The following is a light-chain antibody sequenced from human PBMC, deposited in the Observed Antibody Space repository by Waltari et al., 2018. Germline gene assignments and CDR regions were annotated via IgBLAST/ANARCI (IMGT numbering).Light chain of an antibody. Sequence: QLVLTQSPSASASLGASVKLTRTLSSGHSSNIIAWHQQQPEKGPRYLRKVNSDGRHSKGDEIPDRFSGARSGAERYLTISSLQSEDEADYYCQTGGHGTWVFGGGTKLTVL. J-gene: IGLJ3*02. CDR3: QTGGHGTWV. V-gene: IGLV4-69*01. CDR1: SGHSSNI. CDR2: VNSDGRH.